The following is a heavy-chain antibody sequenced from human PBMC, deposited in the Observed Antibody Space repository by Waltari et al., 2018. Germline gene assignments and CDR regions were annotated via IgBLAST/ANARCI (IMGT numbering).Heavy chain of an antibody. CDR3: ARHWYGKRRPFDS. J-gene: IGHJ4*02. D-gene: IGHD2-8*02. Sequence: RHWGRQTPGQGLEWMGWVNAKSGGTNYAQKFQGRVTMTRDASTRTVYMELSSLTSDDTAVYYWARHWYGKRRPFDSWGQGTLVIVSS. V-gene: IGHV1-2*02. CDR2: VNAKSGGT.